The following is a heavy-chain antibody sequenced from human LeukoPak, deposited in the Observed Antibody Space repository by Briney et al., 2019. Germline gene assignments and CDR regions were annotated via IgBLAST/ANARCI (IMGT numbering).Heavy chain of an antibody. CDR3: ARTCCGGDRYYSYFDY. CDR2: IYPGDSDT. J-gene: IGHJ4*02. D-gene: IGHD2-21*02. V-gene: IGHV5-51*01. Sequence: GESLKISCKGSGYSFPNFWIGWVRQMSGKGLEWMGIIYPGDSDTRYSPSFQGQVTISADKSISTAYLQWSSLKASDTAMYYCARTCCGGDRYYSYFDYWGQGTLATVSS. CDR1: GYSFPNFW.